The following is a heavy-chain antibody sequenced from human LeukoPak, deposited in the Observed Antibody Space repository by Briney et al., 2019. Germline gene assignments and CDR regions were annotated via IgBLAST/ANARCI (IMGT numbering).Heavy chain of an antibody. CDR3: ARDRLPVQYSSSSWGSPTDY. CDR1: GYTFTSYG. CDR2: ISAYNGNT. Sequence: ASVKVSCKASGYTFTSYGISWVRQAPGQGLEWMGWISAYNGNTNYAQKLQGRVTMTTDTSTSTAYMELRSLRSDDTAVYYCARDRLPVQYSSSSWGSPTDYWGQGTLVTVSS. J-gene: IGHJ4*02. D-gene: IGHD6-6*01. V-gene: IGHV1-18*01.